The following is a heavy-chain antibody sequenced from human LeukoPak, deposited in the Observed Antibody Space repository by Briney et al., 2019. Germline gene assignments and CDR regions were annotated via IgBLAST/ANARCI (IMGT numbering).Heavy chain of an antibody. V-gene: IGHV5-51*01. J-gene: IGHJ5*02. Sequence: GESLKISCKGSGYSFTSYWIGWVRQMPGKGLEWMGIIYPGDSNTKYSPSFQGQVTISADKSISTAYLQWSTLKASDTAMYYCARHVERPLAHFDPWGQGTLVTVSS. CDR3: ARHVERPLAHFDP. CDR1: GYSFTSYW. D-gene: IGHD1-1*01. CDR2: IYPGDSNT.